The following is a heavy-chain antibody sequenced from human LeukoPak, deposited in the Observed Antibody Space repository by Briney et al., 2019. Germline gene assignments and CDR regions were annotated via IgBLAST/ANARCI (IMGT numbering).Heavy chain of an antibody. D-gene: IGHD6-6*01. J-gene: IGHJ4*02. V-gene: IGHV3-7*01. CDR3: ARDSRLSIAAHDY. Sequence: GGSLRLSCAVSGFTFSNYWMTWVRQAPGKGLEWVANINDDGSEVYYVDSVKGRFTTSRDNAKNSLYLQMSSLRAEDTAVYFCARDSRLSIAAHDYWGQGILVTVSS. CDR2: INDDGSEV. CDR1: GFTFSNYW.